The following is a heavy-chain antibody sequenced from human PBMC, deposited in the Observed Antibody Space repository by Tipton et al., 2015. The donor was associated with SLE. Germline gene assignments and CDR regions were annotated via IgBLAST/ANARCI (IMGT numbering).Heavy chain of an antibody. V-gene: IGHV3-43D*03. CDR2: ISWDGGST. CDR1: GFTFDDYA. Sequence: LRLSCAASGFTFDDYAMHWVRQTPGKGLEWVSLISWDGGSTYYADSVKGRFTISRDNSKNSLYLQMNSLRAEDTALYYCAKDRNYYGMDVWGQGTTVTVSS. CDR3: AKDRNYYGMDV. J-gene: IGHJ6*02.